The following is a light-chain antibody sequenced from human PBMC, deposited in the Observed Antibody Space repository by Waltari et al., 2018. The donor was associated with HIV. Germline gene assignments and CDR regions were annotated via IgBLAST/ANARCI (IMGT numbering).Light chain of an antibody. V-gene: IGLV7-43*01. CDR3: LLYHGAAQV. J-gene: IGLJ2*01. CDR1: AGAVTSNHY. Sequence: QTVVTQEPSLTVSPGGTVTLTCASSAGAVTSNHYPNWFQQKPGQAPRALIHSTGSKHSWTPARFSGSLLGGKAALTVSGVQPEDEAEYFCLLYHGAAQVFGGGTKLTVL. CDR2: STG.